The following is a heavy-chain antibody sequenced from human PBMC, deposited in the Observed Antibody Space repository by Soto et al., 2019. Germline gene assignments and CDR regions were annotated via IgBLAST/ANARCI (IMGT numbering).Heavy chain of an antibody. J-gene: IGHJ4*02. CDR3: AKLPLYCSGGSCYYFDY. D-gene: IGHD2-15*01. Sequence: EVQLLESGGGLVQPGGSLRLSCAASGFTFSSYAMSWVRQAPGKGLEWVSAISGSGGSTYYADSVKGRFTISRDNSKNTLYLQMNSLRAEDTAVYYCAKLPLYCSGGSCYYFDYWGQGTLFTVSS. V-gene: IGHV3-23*01. CDR1: GFTFSSYA. CDR2: ISGSGGST.